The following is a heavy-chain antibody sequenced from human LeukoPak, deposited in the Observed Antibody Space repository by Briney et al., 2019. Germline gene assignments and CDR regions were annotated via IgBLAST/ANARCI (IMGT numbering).Heavy chain of an antibody. V-gene: IGHV2-5*02. J-gene: IGHJ4*02. D-gene: IGHD6-19*01. CDR2: IYWDDDK. Sequence: SGPTLVNPTQTLTLACTFSGFSLSTSGVGVGWIRQPPGTALEWLALIYWDDDKRYSPSLKSRLTITKDTSKNQVVLTMTNMDPVDTATYFCAHLCSGGPYCSGWYEVDYWGQGTLVTVSS. CDR3: AHLCSGGPYCSGWYEVDY. CDR1: GFSLSTSGVG.